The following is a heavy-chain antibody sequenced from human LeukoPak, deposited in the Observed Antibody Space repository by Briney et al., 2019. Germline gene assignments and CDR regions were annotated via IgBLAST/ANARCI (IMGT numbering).Heavy chain of an antibody. J-gene: IGHJ4*02. CDR1: GFTFSDFA. V-gene: IGHV3-23*01. CDR3: ASKNYFDS. Sequence: GRSLRLSCAASGFTFSDFAMNWVRQTPGKGLEWVSVISSNGVGTNYANSVKGRFTISRDNSKNTLYLQMNSLRAEDTGVYYCASKNYFDSWGQGTLVTVSS. CDR2: ISSNGVGT.